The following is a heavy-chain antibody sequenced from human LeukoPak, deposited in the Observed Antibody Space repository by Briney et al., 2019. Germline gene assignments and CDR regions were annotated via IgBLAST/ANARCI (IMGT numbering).Heavy chain of an antibody. V-gene: IGHV1-8*01. J-gene: IGHJ6*03. Sequence: ASVKVSCKASGYTSTSYDINWVRQATGQGLEWMGWMNPNSGNTGYAQKFQGRVTMTRNTSISTAYMELSSLRSEDTAVYYCARGVKGYYYYYMDVWGKGTTVTVSS. CDR2: MNPNSGNT. D-gene: IGHD3-16*02. CDR3: ARGVKGYYYYYMDV. CDR1: GYTSTSYD.